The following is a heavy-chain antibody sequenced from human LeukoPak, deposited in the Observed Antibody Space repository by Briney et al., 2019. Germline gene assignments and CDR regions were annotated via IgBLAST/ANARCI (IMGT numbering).Heavy chain of an antibody. CDR2: ISASGGST. J-gene: IGHJ2*01. V-gene: IGHV3-23*01. Sequence: GGSLRLSCAASGFTFSNNAMSWVRQAPGKGLEWVSSISASGGSTSYADSVKGRFTFPRDNSKNTLYLQMNSLRVEDTAVYYCATRVGLTRYWYFDLWGRGTLVTVSS. CDR3: ATRVGLTRYWYFDL. CDR1: GFTFSNNA.